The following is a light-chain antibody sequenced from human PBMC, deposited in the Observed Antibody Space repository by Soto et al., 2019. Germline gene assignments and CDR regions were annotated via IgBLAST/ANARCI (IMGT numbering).Light chain of an antibody. Sequence: AIRMTQSPSSFSASTGDRVTITCRASQGISSYLAWYQQKPGKAPNLLIYAPSTLQSGLPSRFSGSGSRTDFSLAAGWLQAEDVATYFCEHYYSYPRTFGQGTKVQSK. CDR2: APS. V-gene: IGKV1-8*01. CDR1: QGISSY. J-gene: IGKJ1*01. CDR3: EHYYSYPRT.